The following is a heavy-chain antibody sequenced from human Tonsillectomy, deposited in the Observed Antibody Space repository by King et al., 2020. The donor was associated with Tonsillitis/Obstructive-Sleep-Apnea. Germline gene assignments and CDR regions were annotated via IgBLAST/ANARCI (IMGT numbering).Heavy chain of an antibody. CDR2: ISYDGSIK. D-gene: IGHD5-12*01. CDR1: GFTFSSYV. V-gene: IGHV3-30*04. J-gene: IGHJ3*02. CDR3: AASDIVASDGAFDI. Sequence: VQLVESGGGVVQPGRSLRLSCAASGFTFSSYVMQWVRQAPGKGLEWVAVISYDGSIKYDADSVKGRFTIYRDNSKNTLYLKMNSLRPEDTAIYYCAASDIVASDGAFDIWGQGTMVTVSS.